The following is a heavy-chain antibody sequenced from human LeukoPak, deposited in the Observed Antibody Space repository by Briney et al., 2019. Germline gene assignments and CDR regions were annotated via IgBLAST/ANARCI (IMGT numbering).Heavy chain of an antibody. D-gene: IGHD6-19*01. CDR2: IYYSGST. J-gene: IGHJ4*02. CDR3: ARDDDGAVAGIDY. V-gene: IGHV4-39*07. CDR1: GGSISSSSYY. Sequence: SETLSLTCTVSGGSISSSSYYWGWIRQPPGKGLEWIGSIYYSGSTYYNPSLKSRVTISVDTSKNQFSLKLSSVTAADTAVYYCARDDDGAVAGIDYWGQGTLVTVSS.